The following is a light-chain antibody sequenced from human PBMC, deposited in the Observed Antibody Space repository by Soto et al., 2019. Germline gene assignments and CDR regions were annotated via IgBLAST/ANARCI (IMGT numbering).Light chain of an antibody. J-gene: IGLJ2*01. Sequence: QSVLTQPASVSGSPGQSITISCSGTSNDVGGYDYVSWYQQHPGKAPKLVIYEVSNRPSWVSNRFSGSKSGNTASLTIFGLQAEDEADYYCSSYTTSTTQVFGGGTKLTVL. CDR3: SSYTTSTTQV. CDR2: EVS. V-gene: IGLV2-14*01. CDR1: SNDVGGYDY.